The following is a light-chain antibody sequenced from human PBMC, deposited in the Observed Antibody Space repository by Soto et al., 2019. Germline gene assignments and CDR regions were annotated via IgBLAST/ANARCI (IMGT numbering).Light chain of an antibody. J-gene: IGLJ1*01. CDR1: SSDVGGYNY. CDR3: SSYTSSSTQV. V-gene: IGLV2-14*01. CDR2: EVS. Sequence: QSALTQPASVSGSPGQSITISCTGTSSDVGGYNYVSWYQQHPGKAPKLTIYEVSNRPSGVSNRFSGSKSGNTASLTISGLQAEDEADYYCSSYTSSSTQVFGTGTKVTVL.